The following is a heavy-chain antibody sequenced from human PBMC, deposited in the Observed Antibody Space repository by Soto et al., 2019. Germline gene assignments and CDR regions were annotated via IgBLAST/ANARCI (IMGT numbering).Heavy chain of an antibody. CDR3: ARSTYYYDSSGYGFYYFDY. CDR1: GFSLSTSGMC. J-gene: IGHJ4*02. V-gene: IGHV2-70*11. D-gene: IGHD3-22*01. CDR2: IDWDDDK. Sequence: SGPTLVNPTQTLTLTCTFSGFSLSTSGMCVSWIRQTPGKALEWLARIDWDDDKYYSTSLKTRLTISKDTSKNQVVLTMTNMDPVDTATYYCARSTYYYDSSGYGFYYFDYWGQGTLVTVSS.